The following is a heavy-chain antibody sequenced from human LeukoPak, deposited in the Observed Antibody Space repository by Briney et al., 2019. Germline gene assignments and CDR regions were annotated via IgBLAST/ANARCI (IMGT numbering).Heavy chain of an antibody. CDR1: GFTFSDYY. CDR2: ISSSGSTI. Sequence: PGGSLRLSCAASGFTFSDYYMNWIRQAPGKGLEWVSCISSSGSTIYYADSVKGRFTISRDNAKNSLYLQMNSLRAEDTAVYYCAGASSSWPYYYSGMDVWGQGTAVTVSS. V-gene: IGHV3-11*01. CDR3: AGASSSWPYYYSGMDV. D-gene: IGHD6-13*01. J-gene: IGHJ6*02.